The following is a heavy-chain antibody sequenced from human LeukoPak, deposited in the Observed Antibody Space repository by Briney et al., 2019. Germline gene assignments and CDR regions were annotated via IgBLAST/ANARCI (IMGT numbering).Heavy chain of an antibody. D-gene: IGHD4-17*01. CDR2: LYYSGST. Sequence: SETLSLTCTVSGGSISSSSYYWGWIRQPPGKGLEWIGSLYYSGSTYYNPSLKSRVSISVDTSKNQFSLKLSSVTAADTAVYYCARDLEVTTGIFDIWGQGTMVTVSS. V-gene: IGHV4-39*07. J-gene: IGHJ3*02. CDR1: GGSISSSSYY. CDR3: ARDLEVTTGIFDI.